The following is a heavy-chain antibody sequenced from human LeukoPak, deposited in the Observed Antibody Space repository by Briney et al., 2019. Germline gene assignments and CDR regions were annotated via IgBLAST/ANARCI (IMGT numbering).Heavy chain of an antibody. CDR1: GGSFSGYY. V-gene: IGHV4-34*01. J-gene: IGHJ4*02. CDR2: INHSGST. D-gene: IGHD5-18*01. CDR3: ARGALKPPYLAYSYGHIFDY. Sequence: KTSETLSLTCAVYGGSFSGYYWSWIRQPPGKGLEWTGEINHSGSTNYNPSLKSRVTISVDTSKNQFSLKLSSVTAADTAVYYCARGALKPPYLAYSYGHIFDYWGQGTLVTVSS.